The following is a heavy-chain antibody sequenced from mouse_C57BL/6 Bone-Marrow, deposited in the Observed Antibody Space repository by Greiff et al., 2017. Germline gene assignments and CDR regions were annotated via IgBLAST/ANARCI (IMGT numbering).Heavy chain of an antibody. CDR3: AKGANWDRMDY. D-gene: IGHD4-1*01. CDR2: ISGGGSYL. Sequence: EVQVVESGGGLVKPGGSLKLSCAASGFTFSSYAMSWVRQTPEKRLEWVATISGGGSYLYYPDNVKGRFTISRDHAKNNLYLQSSHLKSMDTAMYYGAKGANWDRMDYWGQGTSGTVSS. V-gene: IGHV5-4*01. CDR1: GFTFSSYA. J-gene: IGHJ4*01.